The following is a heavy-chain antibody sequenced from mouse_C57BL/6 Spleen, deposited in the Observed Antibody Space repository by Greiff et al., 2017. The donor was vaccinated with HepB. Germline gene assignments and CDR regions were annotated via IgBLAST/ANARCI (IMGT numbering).Heavy chain of an antibody. CDR2: INPNYGTT. D-gene: IGHD1-1*02. CDR1: GYSFTDYN. Sequence: EVKLMESGAELVKPGASVKISCKASGYSFTDYNMNWVKQSNGKSLEWIGVINPNYGTTSYNQKFKGKATLTVDQSSSTAYMQLNSLTSEDSAVYYCARGGNYAMDYWGQGTSVTVSS. J-gene: IGHJ4*01. V-gene: IGHV1-39*01. CDR3: ARGGNYAMDY.